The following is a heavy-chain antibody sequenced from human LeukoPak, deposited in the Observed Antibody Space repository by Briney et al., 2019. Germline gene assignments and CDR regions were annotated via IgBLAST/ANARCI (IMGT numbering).Heavy chain of an antibody. V-gene: IGHV3-23*01. J-gene: IGHJ4*02. CDR2: ISGSGDST. CDR3: AKDTYSSGWYEFDY. CDR1: GFTFSSYA. Sequence: PGGSLRLSCAASGFTFSSYAMSWVRQAPGKGLEWVSAISGSGDSTYYADSVKGRFTISRDNSENTLYLQMNSLRADDTAVYYCAKDTYSSGWYEFDYWGQGTLVTVSS. D-gene: IGHD6-19*01.